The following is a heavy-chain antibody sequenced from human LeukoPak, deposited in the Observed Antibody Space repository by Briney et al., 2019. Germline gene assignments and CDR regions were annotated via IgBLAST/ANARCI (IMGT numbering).Heavy chain of an antibody. CDR3: AEVQAYYYYGMDV. J-gene: IGHJ6*02. CDR2: ISYDGSNK. CDR1: GFTFSSYG. Sequence: PGGSLRLSCAASGFTFSSYGMHWVRQAPGKGLEWVAVISYDGSNKYYADSVKGRFTISRDNSKNTLYLQMNSLRAEDTAVYYCAEVQAYYYYGMDVWGQGTTVTVSS. V-gene: IGHV3-30*18.